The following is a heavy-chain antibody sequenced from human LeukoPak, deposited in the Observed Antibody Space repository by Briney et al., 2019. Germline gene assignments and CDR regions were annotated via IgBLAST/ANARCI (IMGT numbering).Heavy chain of an antibody. D-gene: IGHD1-26*01. CDR1: GGSVSSGSCY. V-gene: IGHV4-61*01. J-gene: IGHJ4*02. CDR3: ARVTVGASWFDY. Sequence: ASETLSLTCTVSGGSVSSGSCYWSWIRQPPGKGLEWIGYIYYSGSTNYNPSLKSRVTISVDTSKNQFSLKLSSVTAADTAVYYCARVTVGASWFDYWGQGTLVTVSS. CDR2: IYYSGST.